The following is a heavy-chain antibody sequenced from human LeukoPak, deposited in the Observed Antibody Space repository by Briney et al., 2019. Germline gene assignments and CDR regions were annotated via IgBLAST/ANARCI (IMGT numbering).Heavy chain of an antibody. J-gene: IGHJ4*02. D-gene: IGHD3-10*01. Sequence: GGSLRLSCAASGFTFSSYAMHWVRQAPGKGLEWVAVTSYDGSNKYYADSVKGRFTISRDNSKNTLYLQMNSLRAEDTAVYYCASALLWVGEPFDYWGQGTLVTVSS. CDR3: ASALLWVGEPFDY. CDR1: GFTFSSYA. V-gene: IGHV3-30-3*01. CDR2: TSYDGSNK.